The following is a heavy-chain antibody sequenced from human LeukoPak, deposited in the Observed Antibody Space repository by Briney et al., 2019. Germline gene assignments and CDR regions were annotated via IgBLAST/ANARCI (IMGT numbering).Heavy chain of an antibody. J-gene: IGHJ4*02. D-gene: IGHD3-9*01. V-gene: IGHV1-69*04. CDR1: GGTFSSYA. Sequence: SVKVSCKASGGTFSSYAISWVRQAPGQGLEWMGRIIPILGIANYAQKFQGRVTITADKSTSTAYMALSSLRSEDTAVYYCARARSDILTGYNYYFDYWGQGTLVTVSS. CDR3: ARARSDILTGYNYYFDY. CDR2: IIPILGIA.